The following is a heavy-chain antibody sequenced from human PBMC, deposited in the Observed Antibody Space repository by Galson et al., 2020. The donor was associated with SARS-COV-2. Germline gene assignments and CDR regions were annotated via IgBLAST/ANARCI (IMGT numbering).Heavy chain of an antibody. CDR3: ARTYYYDSSGYYVDAFDI. D-gene: IGHD3-22*01. Sequence: SETLSLTCTVSGGSISSSSYYWGWIRQPPGKGLEWIGSIYYSGSTYYNPSLKSRVTISVDTSKNQFSLKLSSVTASDTAMYYCARTYYYDSSGYYVDAFDIWGQWTMVTVSS. V-gene: IGHV4-39*07. CDR2: IYYSGST. CDR1: GGSISSSSYY. J-gene: IGHJ3*02.